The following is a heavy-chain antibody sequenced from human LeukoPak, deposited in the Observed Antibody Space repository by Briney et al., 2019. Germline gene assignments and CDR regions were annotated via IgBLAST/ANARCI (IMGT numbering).Heavy chain of an antibody. CDR1: GGFTSSNY. D-gene: IGHD4-17*01. J-gene: IGHJ4*02. Sequence: AETLPLTCTVSGGFTSSNYWSWIRQPPGKGLEWIGYIYYSGSTNYNPSLKSRVAISVDTSKNQFSLKVSSVSAADTAVYYCASGHYADYYFDYWGQGTLVTVSS. CDR2: IYYSGST. CDR3: ASGHYADYYFDY. V-gene: IGHV4-59*01.